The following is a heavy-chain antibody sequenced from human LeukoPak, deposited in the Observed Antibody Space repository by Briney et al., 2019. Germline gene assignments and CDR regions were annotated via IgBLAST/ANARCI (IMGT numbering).Heavy chain of an antibody. D-gene: IGHD5-18*01. Sequence: GGSLRLSCAASGFTFSSYAMHWVRQAPGKGLEYVSAISSNGGSTYYANSVKGRFTISRDNSKNTLYLQMGSLRAEDMAVYYCARDGDSYGSYWYFDLWGRGTLVTVSS. J-gene: IGHJ2*01. V-gene: IGHV3-64*01. CDR1: GFTFSSYA. CDR3: ARDGDSYGSYWYFDL. CDR2: ISSNGGST.